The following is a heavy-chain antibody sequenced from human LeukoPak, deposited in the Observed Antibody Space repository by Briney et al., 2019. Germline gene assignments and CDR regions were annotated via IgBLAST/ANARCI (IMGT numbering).Heavy chain of an antibody. V-gene: IGHV3-30-3*01. CDR3: ARASSPSDPSGLDY. CDR2: ISYDGSNK. Sequence: GGSLRLSCAASGFIFSNYVMHWVRQPPGKGLEWVAVISYDGSNKYYADSVKGRFTISRDNAKNTLYLQMNSLRAEDTAVYYCARASSPSDPSGLDYWGQGTLVTVSS. J-gene: IGHJ4*02. D-gene: IGHD3-10*01. CDR1: GFIFSNYV.